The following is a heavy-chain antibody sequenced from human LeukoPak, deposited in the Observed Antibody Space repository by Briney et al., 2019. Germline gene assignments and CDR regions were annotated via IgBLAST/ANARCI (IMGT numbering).Heavy chain of an antibody. CDR3: AGGYCSGGSCYRSTIQH. Sequence: GASVKVSCKASGYTFTGYYMHWVRQALGQGLEWMGWINPNSGGTNYAQKFQGRVTMTRDTSISTAYMELSRLRSDDTAVYYCAGGYCSGGSCYRSTIQHWGQGTLVTVSS. D-gene: IGHD2-15*01. J-gene: IGHJ1*01. CDR1: GYTFTGYY. V-gene: IGHV1-2*02. CDR2: INPNSGGT.